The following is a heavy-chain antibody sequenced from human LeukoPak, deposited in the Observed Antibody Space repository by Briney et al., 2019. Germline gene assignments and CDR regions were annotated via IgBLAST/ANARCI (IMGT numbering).Heavy chain of an antibody. CDR2: IHYSGTT. Sequence: SETLSLTCTVSGDSITSSGFYWVWIRQPPGKGLEWIGSIHYSGTTQYTPSLKSRVTMSVDTSKNQFSLTLSSVTAADTAMYYCARGRPLYWGQGTLVTVSS. J-gene: IGHJ4*02. CDR1: GDSITSSGFY. CDR3: ARGRPLY. V-gene: IGHV4-39*07.